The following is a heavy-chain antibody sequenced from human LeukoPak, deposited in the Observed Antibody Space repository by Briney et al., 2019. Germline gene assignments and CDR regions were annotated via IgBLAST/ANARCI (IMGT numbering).Heavy chain of an antibody. CDR2: IYHSGST. V-gene: IGHV4-4*02. CDR1: GGSISSSNW. CDR3: ARDRHYDYVWGSYRSYYFDY. D-gene: IGHD3-16*02. Sequence: SETLSLTCAVSGGSISSSNWWSWVRQPPGKGLEWIGEIYHSGSTNYNPSLKSRVTISVDKSKNQFSLKLSSVTAADTAVYYCARDRHYDYVWGSYRSYYFDYWGRGTLVTVSS. J-gene: IGHJ4*02.